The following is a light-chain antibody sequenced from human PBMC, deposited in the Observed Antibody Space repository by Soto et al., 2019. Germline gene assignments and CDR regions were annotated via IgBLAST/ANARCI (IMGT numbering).Light chain of an antibody. V-gene: IGLV2-8*01. CDR1: SSGVGGYNY. J-gene: IGLJ2*01. CDR2: EVT. Sequence: QSVLARPVSASGSPGQSVTISCTGTSSGVGGYNYVSWYQQYPGRAPKLMIYEVTKRPSGVPDRFSGSKSGNTASLTGSGLQAEDEGDYFCSSYSASNNFFFVFGGGTKVNVL. CDR3: SSYSASNNFFFV.